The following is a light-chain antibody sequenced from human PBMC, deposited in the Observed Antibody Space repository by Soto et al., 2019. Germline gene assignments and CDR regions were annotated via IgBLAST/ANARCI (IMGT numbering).Light chain of an antibody. CDR2: GAS. CDR1: QSISSNY. V-gene: IGKV3-20*01. J-gene: IGKJ3*01. Sequence: EIVLTQSPGTLSLSPGERATLSCRASQSISSNYLAWYQQRPGQAPRLLIFGASYRATGIPDRFSGSGSGTDFTLTISRLEPEDFAVYCCQQYSSSPPEFTFGPGTKVDSK. CDR3: QQYSSSPPEFT.